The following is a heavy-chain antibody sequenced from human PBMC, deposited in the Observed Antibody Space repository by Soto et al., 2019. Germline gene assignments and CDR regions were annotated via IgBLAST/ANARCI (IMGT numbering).Heavy chain of an antibody. V-gene: IGHV4-30-2*01. J-gene: IGHJ4*02. CDR3: ASSQEDVRFDY. CDR1: GGSISSGGYS. Sequence: QLQLQESGSGLVKPSQTLSLTCAVSGGSISSGGYSWSWIRQPPGKGLEWIGYNYHSGSTYYNPSLKSRVTISVDRSKNQFSLKLSSVTAADTAVYYCASSQEDVRFDYWGQGTLVTVSS. CDR2: NYHSGST.